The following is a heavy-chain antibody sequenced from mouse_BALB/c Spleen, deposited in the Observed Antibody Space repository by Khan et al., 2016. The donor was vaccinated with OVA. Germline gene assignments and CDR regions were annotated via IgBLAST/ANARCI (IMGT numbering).Heavy chain of an antibody. CDR1: GYTFTSFW. CDR3: ARGGYGTSFAF. CDR2: IDPSDNKT. V-gene: IGHV1-61*01. J-gene: IGHJ3*01. D-gene: IGHD2-1*01. Sequence: QVQLQQPGAELVRPGASVKLSCKASGYTFTSFWMNWVKLRPGQSLEWIGMIDPSDNKTHYNQMFKDKATLTVDKSSNTAYIQLSSLTSEDSAVYFCARGGYGTSFAFWGQGTLVTVSP.